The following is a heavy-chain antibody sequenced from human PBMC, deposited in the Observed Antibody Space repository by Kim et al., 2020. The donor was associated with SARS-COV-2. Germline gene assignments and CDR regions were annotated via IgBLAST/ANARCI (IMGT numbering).Heavy chain of an antibody. Sequence: SETLSLTCTVSGDSINSYFWSWIRQPPGKGLEWIAYVYYSGSTTYNPSLQSRVTISVDTSKNQFSLKLSSVTAADTAVYYCSGLRGRKYYFAMDVWGQGTTVTVSS. CDR2: VYYSGST. J-gene: IGHJ6*02. D-gene: IGHD5-12*01. CDR3: SGLRGRKYYFAMDV. CDR1: GDSINSYF. V-gene: IGHV4-59*13.